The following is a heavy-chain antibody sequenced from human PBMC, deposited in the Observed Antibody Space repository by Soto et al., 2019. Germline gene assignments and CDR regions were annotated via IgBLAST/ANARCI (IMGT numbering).Heavy chain of an antibody. D-gene: IGHD6-19*01. CDR1: GFAFSDYA. CDR2: VSHDGRNT. Sequence: VQLVESGGGVVRPGRSLRLSCAASGFAFSDYARQWVRQAPGNGLEWVAVVSHDGRNTHYADSVKGRFTISSDSSKNTVCLEKTSLRAEDTSVFYWAMGGRQWLVTSDFNYWGQGALVSVSS. V-gene: IGHV3-30*03. CDR3: AMGGRQWLVTSDFNY. J-gene: IGHJ4*02.